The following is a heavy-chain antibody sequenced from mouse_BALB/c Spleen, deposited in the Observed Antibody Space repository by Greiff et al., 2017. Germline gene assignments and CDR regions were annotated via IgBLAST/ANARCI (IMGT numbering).Heavy chain of an antibody. CDR1: GYSITSDYA. Sequence: DVQLQESGPGLVKPSQSLSLTCTVTGYSITSDYAWNWIRQFPGNKLEWMGYISYSGSTSYNPSLKSRISITRDTSKNQFFLQLNSVTTEDTATYYCARRRRSYFDYWGQGTTLTVSS. V-gene: IGHV3-2*02. CDR3: ARRRRSYFDY. CDR2: ISYSGST. J-gene: IGHJ2*01.